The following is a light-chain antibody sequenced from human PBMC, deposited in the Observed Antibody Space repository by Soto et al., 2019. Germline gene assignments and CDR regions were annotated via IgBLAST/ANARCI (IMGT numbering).Light chain of an antibody. J-gene: IGKJ1*01. Sequence: EVVLTQSPVTLSLSPGERATLSCRASQSVSASQLAWYQQKPGQAPRLLIYGISKRAAGIPDRFTGSGSGTDFTLTIDGLEPEDFAVYYCQQYTQSLWTFGQGAKVDI. CDR2: GIS. V-gene: IGKV3-20*01. CDR1: QSVSASQ. CDR3: QQYTQSLWT.